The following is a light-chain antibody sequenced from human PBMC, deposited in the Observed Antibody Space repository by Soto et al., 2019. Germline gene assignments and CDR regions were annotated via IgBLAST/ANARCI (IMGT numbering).Light chain of an antibody. J-gene: IGKJ1*01. CDR3: QQYNSYLT. Sequence: DIQMTQSPSTLSASVGERVTITCRASQSISSWLAWYQQKPGKAPKLLIYKASSLESGVPSRFSGSGSGTEFTLTISSLHADDFATYYCQQYNSYLTFGQGTKVEIK. V-gene: IGKV1-5*03. CDR1: QSISSW. CDR2: KAS.